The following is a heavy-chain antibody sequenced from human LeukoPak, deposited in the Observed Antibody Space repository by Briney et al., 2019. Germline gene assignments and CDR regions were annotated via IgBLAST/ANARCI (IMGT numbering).Heavy chain of an antibody. D-gene: IGHD4-17*01. CDR2: IYYSGST. V-gene: IGHV4-31*03. J-gene: IGHJ3*02. CDR1: GGSISSGGYY. CDR3: ARDLVSGYGDYALRGMAFAI. Sequence: SQTLSLTCTVSGGSISSGGYYWNWIRPHPGQGLEWIGYIYYSGSTYYNPSLKSRVTISVDTSKNQFSLKLISVTAADTAVYYCARDLVSGYGDYALRGMAFAIWGQGTMVTVSS.